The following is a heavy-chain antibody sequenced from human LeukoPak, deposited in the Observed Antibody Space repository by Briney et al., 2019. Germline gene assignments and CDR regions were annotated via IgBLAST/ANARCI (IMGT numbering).Heavy chain of an antibody. V-gene: IGHV1-69*13. CDR1: GGTFSSYA. Sequence: ASVKVSCKASGGTFSSYAISWVRQAPGQGLEWMGGIIPMFGSANYAQKFQGRVTITADESMSTAHVELSSLRSEDTAVYYCARVHLDRGVDTAIGPYNWFDPWGQGTLVTVSS. CDR3: ARVHLDRGVDTAIGPYNWFDP. CDR2: IIPMFGSA. J-gene: IGHJ5*02. D-gene: IGHD5-18*01.